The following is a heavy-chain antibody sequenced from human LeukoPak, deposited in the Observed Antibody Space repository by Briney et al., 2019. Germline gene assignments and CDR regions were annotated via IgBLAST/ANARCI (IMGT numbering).Heavy chain of an antibody. J-gene: IGHJ4*02. CDR1: GGSISSSNW. CDR2: IYHSGST. V-gene: IGHV4-4*02. D-gene: IGHD3-10*01. CDR3: ARVGVRGVITSFDY. Sequence: PSETLPLTCAVSGGSISSSNWWSWVRQPPGKGLEWIGEIYHSGSTNYNPSLNSPVTISVAKSNNQFSLKLSSVTAADTAVYYCARVGVRGVITSFDYWGQGTLVTVSS.